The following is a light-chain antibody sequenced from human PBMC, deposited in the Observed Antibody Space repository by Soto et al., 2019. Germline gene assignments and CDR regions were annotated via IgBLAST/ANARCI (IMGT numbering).Light chain of an antibody. CDR1: QSVTSNY. CDR3: QHYVTSLTT. CDR2: GAS. V-gene: IGKV3-20*01. Sequence: EIMMTQSPATLSVSPGERATLSCRASQSVTSNYLAWYQQKPGQAPRLLIFGASIRVTGIPDRFIGSGSGTDFTLTISRLEPEDFAVYYCQHYVTSLTTFGQGTKVDIK. J-gene: IGKJ1*01.